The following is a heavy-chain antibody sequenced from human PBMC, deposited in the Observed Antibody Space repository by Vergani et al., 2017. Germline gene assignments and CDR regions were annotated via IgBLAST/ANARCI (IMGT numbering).Heavy chain of an antibody. V-gene: IGHV2-70*01. J-gene: IGHJ4*02. Sequence: QVTLRESGPALVKPTQTLTLTCTFSGFSILTSEMCVSWLRQPPGKALEWLALIDWNDNKYFNPSLKTRLNISKDAAKNQVVLTMTNMDPVDTATYYCARIRRSGRSVYEIFDFWGQGILVTVAS. D-gene: IGHD5/OR15-5a*01. CDR3: ARIRRSGRSVYEIFDF. CDR2: IDWNDNK. CDR1: GFSILTSEMC.